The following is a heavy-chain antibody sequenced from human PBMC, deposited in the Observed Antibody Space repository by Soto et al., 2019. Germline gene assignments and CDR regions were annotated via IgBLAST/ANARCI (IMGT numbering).Heavy chain of an antibody. CDR3: VKERSGHSYADS. CDR1: GFTFSNYA. V-gene: IGHV3-23*01. J-gene: IGHJ4*02. Sequence: EVQLLESGGGLVQPGGSLRLSCAASGFTFSNYAMSWLRQPPGKGLEWVSAISGSGDRTYYADSVKGWFTISRDNSKNTLYLQMNSLRAEDSAVYYCVKERSGHSYADSWGQGILVTVSS. D-gene: IGHD5-18*01. CDR2: ISGSGDRT.